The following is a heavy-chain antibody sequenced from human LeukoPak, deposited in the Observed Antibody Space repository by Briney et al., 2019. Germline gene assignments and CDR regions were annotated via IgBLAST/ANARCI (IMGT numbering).Heavy chain of an antibody. Sequence: GGSLRLSCAASGFTFSSYGMSWVRQAPGKGLEWVSAISGSGGSTYYADSVKGRFTISRDNSKNTLYLQMSSLRAEDAAVYYCAKDRSSTLWYFDYWGQGAQVTVSS. CDR2: ISGSGGST. CDR3: AKDRSSTLWYFDY. CDR1: GFTFSSYG. J-gene: IGHJ4*02. V-gene: IGHV3-23*01. D-gene: IGHD2-2*01.